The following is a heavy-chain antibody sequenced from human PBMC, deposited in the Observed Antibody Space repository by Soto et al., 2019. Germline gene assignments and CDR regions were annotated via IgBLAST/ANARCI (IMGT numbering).Heavy chain of an antibody. V-gene: IGHV4-59*08. J-gene: IGHJ6*03. Sequence: SETLSLTCTVSGGSISSYYWSWIRQPPGKGLEWIGYIYYSGSTNYNPSLKSRVTISVDTSKNQFSLKLSSVTAADTAVYYCARTSTNYYYYYMDVWGKGTTVTVSS. D-gene: IGHD1-1*01. CDR1: GGSISSYY. CDR3: ARTSTNYYYYYMDV. CDR2: IYYSGST.